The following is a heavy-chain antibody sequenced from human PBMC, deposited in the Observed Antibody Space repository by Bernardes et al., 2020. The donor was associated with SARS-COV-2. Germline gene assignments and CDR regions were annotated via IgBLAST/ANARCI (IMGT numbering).Heavy chain of an antibody. CDR3: AKDFVVLTATPSFDY. CDR2: IGVRGGST. V-gene: IGHV3-23*01. Sequence: GGSLRLSCAACGLTFSSYSLSWVRQAPGEGLDWVSTIGVRGGSTYYADSVKGRFTISRDNSKDTLYLQIKSVRVDDTAVYYCAKDFVVLTATPSFDYWGQGTLVTVSS. J-gene: IGHJ4*02. D-gene: IGHD2-21*02. CDR1: GLTFSSYS.